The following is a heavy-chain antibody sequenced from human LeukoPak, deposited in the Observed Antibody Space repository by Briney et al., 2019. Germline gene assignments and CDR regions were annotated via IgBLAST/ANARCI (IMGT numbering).Heavy chain of an antibody. CDR2: IYTSRST. Sequence: SQTLSLTCTVSGGSISSGSYYWSWVRQPAGKGLEWIGRIYTSRSTNSNPSVKSRVTISVDTSKNQFSLKLSSVTAADTAVYYCSREEDYYYYMDVWGKGTTVTVSS. CDR1: GGSISSGSYY. V-gene: IGHV4-61*02. CDR3: SREEDYYYYMDV. J-gene: IGHJ6*03.